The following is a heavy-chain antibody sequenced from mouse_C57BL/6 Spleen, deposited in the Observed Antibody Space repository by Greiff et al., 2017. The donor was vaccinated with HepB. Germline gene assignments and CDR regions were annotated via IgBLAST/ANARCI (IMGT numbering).Heavy chain of an antibody. CDR2: IYPGSGST. Sequence: QVQLQQPGAELVKPGASVKMSCKASGYTFTSYWITWVKQRPGQGLEWIGDIYPGSGSTNYNEKFKSKATLTVDTSSSTAYMQLSSLTSEDSAVYYCARGMVTTPVYAMDYWGQGTSVTVSS. D-gene: IGHD2-2*01. CDR1: GYTFTSYW. CDR3: ARGMVTTPVYAMDY. J-gene: IGHJ4*01. V-gene: IGHV1-55*01.